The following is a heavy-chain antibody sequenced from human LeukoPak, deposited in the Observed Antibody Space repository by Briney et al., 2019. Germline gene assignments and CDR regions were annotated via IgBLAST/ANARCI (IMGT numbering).Heavy chain of an antibody. V-gene: IGHV1-18*01. D-gene: IGHD6-6*01. Sequence: ASVKVSCKASGYSFTTYGISWVRQAPGQGLEWMGWISANNNNTDNVQKLQGRVTMTTDTSTSTAYMELRGLRSDDTAVYYCARVLPYSSSSRGGDYWGQGTLVTVSS. CDR3: ARVLPYSSSSRGGDY. J-gene: IGHJ4*02. CDR1: GYSFTTYG. CDR2: ISANNNNT.